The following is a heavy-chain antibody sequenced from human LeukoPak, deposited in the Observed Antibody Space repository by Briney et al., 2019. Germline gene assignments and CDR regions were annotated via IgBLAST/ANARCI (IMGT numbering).Heavy chain of an antibody. CDR1: GGTFSSYA. CDR2: IIPIFGTA. V-gene: IGHV1-69*06. CDR3: ARDQQLGYCSSTSCYAVFENAFDI. D-gene: IGHD2-2*01. Sequence: SVKVSCKASGGTFSSYAISWVRQAPGQGLEWMGGIIPIFGTANYAQKFQGRVTITADKSTSTAYMELSSLRSEDTAVYYCARDQQLGYCSSTSCYAVFENAFDIWGQGTMVTVSS. J-gene: IGHJ3*02.